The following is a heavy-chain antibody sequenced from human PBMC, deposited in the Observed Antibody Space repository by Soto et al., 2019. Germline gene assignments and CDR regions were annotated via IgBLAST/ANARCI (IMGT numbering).Heavy chain of an antibody. D-gene: IGHD3-22*01. CDR3: AKEFYYDASGQYSDLYFDS. V-gene: IGHV3-48*03. Sequence: PGGSLRLSCAASGFTFSSYEMNWVRQAPGKGLEWVSYISSSGSTIYYADSVKGRFTISRDNAKNSLYLQMNSLRAEDTAVYYCAKEFYYDASGQYSDLYFDSWGQGTLVTVSS. CDR2: ISSSGSTI. J-gene: IGHJ4*02. CDR1: GFTFSSYE.